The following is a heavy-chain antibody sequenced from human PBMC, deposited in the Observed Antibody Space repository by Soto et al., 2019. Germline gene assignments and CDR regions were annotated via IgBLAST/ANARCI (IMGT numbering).Heavy chain of an antibody. V-gene: IGHV1-18*01. J-gene: IGHJ6*02. CDR3: AGEVAAAGTEYYYGMDV. CDR1: GYTFTSYG. D-gene: IGHD6-13*01. Sequence: QVQLVQSGAEVKKPGASVKVSGKASGYTFTSYGISWVRQAPGQGLEWMGWISAYNGNTNYAQKLKGRVTMTTDTSTSTAYMELRRQRSDDTAVYYCAGEVAAAGTEYYYGMDVWGQGTTVTVSS. CDR2: ISAYNGNT.